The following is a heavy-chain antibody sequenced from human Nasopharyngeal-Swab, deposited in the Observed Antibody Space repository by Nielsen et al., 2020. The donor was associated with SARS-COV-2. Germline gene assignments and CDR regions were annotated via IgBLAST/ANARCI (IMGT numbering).Heavy chain of an antibody. V-gene: IGHV1-8*01. D-gene: IGHD3-22*01. Sequence: WVRQAPGQGLEWMGWMNPNSGNTGYAQKFQGRVTMTRNTSISTAYMELSSLRSEDTAVYYCARAYYYDSSGYWDAFDIWGQGTMVTVSS. J-gene: IGHJ3*02. CDR3: ARAYYYDSSGYWDAFDI. CDR2: MNPNSGNT.